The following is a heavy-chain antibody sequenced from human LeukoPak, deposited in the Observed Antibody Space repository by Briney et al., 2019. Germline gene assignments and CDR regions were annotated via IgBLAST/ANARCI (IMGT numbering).Heavy chain of an antibody. J-gene: IGHJ6*03. CDR1: GGSISSYY. Sequence: SETLSLTCTVSGGSISSYYWSWIRQPPGKGLEWIGYIYYSGSTNYNPSLKSRVTISVDTSKNQFSLKLSSVTAADTAVYYCARDNKELASSWQTPNSYYYYMDVWGKGTTVTVSS. D-gene: IGHD6-13*01. CDR2: IYYSGST. V-gene: IGHV4-59*12. CDR3: ARDNKELASSWQTPNSYYYYMDV.